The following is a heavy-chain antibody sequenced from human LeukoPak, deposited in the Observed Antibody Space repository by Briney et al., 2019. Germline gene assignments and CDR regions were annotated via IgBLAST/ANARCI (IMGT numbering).Heavy chain of an antibody. J-gene: IGHJ4*02. CDR3: AKDSGYSSGWYARGYLDY. V-gene: IGHV3-30*18. Sequence: GGSLRLSCAASGFTFSSYAMSWVRQAPGKWLEWVAVISYDGSNKYYADSVKGRFTISRDNSKNTLYLQMNSLRAEDTAVYYCAKDSGYSSGWYARGYLDYWGQGTLVTVSS. CDR1: GFTFSSYA. D-gene: IGHD6-19*01. CDR2: ISYDGSNK.